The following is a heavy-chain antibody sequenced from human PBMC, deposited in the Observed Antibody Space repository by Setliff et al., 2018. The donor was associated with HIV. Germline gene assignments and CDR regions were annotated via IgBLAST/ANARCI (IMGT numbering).Heavy chain of an antibody. CDR3: ARVEITVRGATYAMDV. J-gene: IGHJ6*02. D-gene: IGHD3-16*01. V-gene: IGHV4-38-2*01. Sequence: PSETLSLTCDVLGYSIASDYYWSWIRQSPEKGLEWIASIWHSGTTYYNPSLGNRVTISVDTSKNQLSLNLTSVTAADTAVYYCARVEITVRGATYAMDVWGQGTTVTVSS. CDR1: GYSIASDYY. CDR2: IWHSGTT.